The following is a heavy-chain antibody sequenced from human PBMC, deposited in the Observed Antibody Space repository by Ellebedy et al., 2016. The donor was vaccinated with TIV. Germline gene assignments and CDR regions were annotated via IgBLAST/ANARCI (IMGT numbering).Heavy chain of an antibody. V-gene: IGHV3-7*01. Sequence: GGSLRLSCVASGSSFRSYWMSWVRQAPGKGLEWVANLRQDGDEKYYVDSVKGRFTVSRDNGKNSLYLQMNGLRVEDTGVYYCARRASYGDYAVQVNSWFDPWGQGTLVTVSS. CDR3: ARRASYGDYAVQVNSWFDP. D-gene: IGHD4-17*01. CDR2: LRQDGDEK. J-gene: IGHJ5*02. CDR1: GSSFRSYW.